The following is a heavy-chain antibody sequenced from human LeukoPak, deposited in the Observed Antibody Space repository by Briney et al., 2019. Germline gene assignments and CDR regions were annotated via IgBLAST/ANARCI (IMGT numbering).Heavy chain of an antibody. CDR3: ARDPNTAMVHSHKRYYYGMDV. Sequence: ASVKVSCKASGYTFSSYYIHCVRQAPGQGLEWMGIINPSGGSTSYAQKFQGRVTMTRDTSTSTVYMELSSLRSEDTAVYYCARDPNTAMVHSHKRYYYGMDVWAKGPRSPSP. CDR2: INPSGGST. J-gene: IGHJ6*02. D-gene: IGHD5-18*01. V-gene: IGHV1-46*01. CDR1: GYTFSSYY.